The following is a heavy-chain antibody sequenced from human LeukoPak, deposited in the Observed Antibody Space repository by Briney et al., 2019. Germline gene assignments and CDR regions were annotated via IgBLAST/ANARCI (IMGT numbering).Heavy chain of an antibody. CDR3: AKDLGSGWYQGVDY. CDR2: ISYDGSNK. J-gene: IGHJ4*02. V-gene: IGHV3-30*18. Sequence: RAGGSLRLSCAASGFTFSSYGMHWVRQAPGKGLEWVAVISYDGSNKYYADSVKGRFTISRDNSKNTLYLQMNSLRAEDTAVYYCAKDLGSGWYQGVDYRGQGTLVTVSS. CDR1: GFTFSSYG. D-gene: IGHD6-19*01.